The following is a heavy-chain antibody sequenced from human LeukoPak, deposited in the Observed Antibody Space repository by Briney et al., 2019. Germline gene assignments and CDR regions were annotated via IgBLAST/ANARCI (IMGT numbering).Heavy chain of an antibody. CDR1: GFTFSSSS. J-gene: IGHJ4*02. CDR2: ISSSSSTI. Sequence: GGSLRLSCGVSGFTFSSSSMNWVRQAPGKGLDWVSYISSSSSTIYYADSVKGRFAISRDNAKNSLYLKMNSLRDEDTAVYYCARYFDSWGQGTLVTVSS. CDR3: ARYFDS. V-gene: IGHV3-48*02.